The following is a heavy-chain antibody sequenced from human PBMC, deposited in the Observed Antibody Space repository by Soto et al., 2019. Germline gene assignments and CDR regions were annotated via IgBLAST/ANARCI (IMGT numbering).Heavy chain of an antibody. V-gene: IGHV1-69*13. D-gene: IGHD3-3*01. CDR1: GGTFSSYS. CDR2: IIPIFGTA. Sequence: SVKVSCKASGGTFSSYSISWVRHAPGQGLEWMGGIIPIFGTANYAQKFQGRVTITADESTSTAYMELSSLRSEDTAVYYCARVEYYDFWSGYPRRYGMDVWGQGTTVTVSS. CDR3: ARVEYYDFWSGYPRRYGMDV. J-gene: IGHJ6*02.